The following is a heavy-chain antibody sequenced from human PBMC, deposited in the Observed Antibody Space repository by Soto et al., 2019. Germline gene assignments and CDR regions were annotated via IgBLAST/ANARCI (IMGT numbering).Heavy chain of an antibody. D-gene: IGHD2-15*01. CDR3: ARDLGYCSGGSCYSRFDP. V-gene: IGHV3-48*03. Sequence: PGGSLRLSCAASGFTINSHEMNWVRQAPGKGREWLSYISIGGRTIYYADSVKGRFTISRDNAKNSLYLQMNSLRAEDTAVDYCARDLGYCSGGSCYSRFDPWGQGTLVTVSS. J-gene: IGHJ5*02. CDR2: ISIGGRTI. CDR1: GFTINSHE.